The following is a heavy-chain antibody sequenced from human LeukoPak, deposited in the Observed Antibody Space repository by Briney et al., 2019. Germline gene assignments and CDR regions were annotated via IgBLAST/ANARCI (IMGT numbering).Heavy chain of an antibody. CDR2: ISGSGGST. D-gene: IGHD6-13*01. CDR1: GFTFSSYA. V-gene: IGHV3-23*01. CDR3: AKAEGIAAVGALGY. J-gene: IGHJ4*02. Sequence: GGSLRLPCAASGFTFSSYAMSWVRQAPGKGLEWVSAISGSGGSTYYADSVKGRFTISRDNAKNTLYLQMNSLRAEDTAVYYCAKAEGIAAVGALGYWGQGTLVTVSS.